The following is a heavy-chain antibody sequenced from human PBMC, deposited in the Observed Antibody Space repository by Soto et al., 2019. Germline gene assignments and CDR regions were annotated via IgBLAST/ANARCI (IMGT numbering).Heavy chain of an antibody. CDR2: IKSDGSST. J-gene: IGHJ4*02. CDR1: GFLFSTYW. D-gene: IGHD3-3*01. CDR3: AIGGGDYTYFDH. V-gene: IGHV3-74*01. Sequence: EVQLVESGGGLVQPGGSLRLACAASGFLFSTYWMFWVRQVPRKGLLWVSRIKSDGSSTSYADSVKGRCTISRDNTKNTLYLQMTSLRAEDTAVYYCAIGGGDYTYFDHWGQGILVTVSS.